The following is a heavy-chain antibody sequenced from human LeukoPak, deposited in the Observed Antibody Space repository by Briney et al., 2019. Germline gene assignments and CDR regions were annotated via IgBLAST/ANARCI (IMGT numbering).Heavy chain of an antibody. CDR1: GGSISSYY. Sequence: PSETLSLTCTVSGGSISSYYWSWIRQLAGKGLEWIGRIYTSGSTNYNPSLKSRVTMSVDTSKNQFSLKLSSVTAADTAVYYCARSRSYYYDSSGYYRTQYYFDYWGQGTLVTVSS. D-gene: IGHD3-22*01. J-gene: IGHJ4*02. CDR2: IYTSGST. CDR3: ARSRSYYYDSSGYYRTQYYFDY. V-gene: IGHV4-4*07.